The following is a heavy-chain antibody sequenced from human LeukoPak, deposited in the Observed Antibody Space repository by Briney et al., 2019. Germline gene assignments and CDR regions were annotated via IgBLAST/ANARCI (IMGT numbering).Heavy chain of an antibody. CDR1: GGSISSSSYY. V-gene: IGHV4-39*07. D-gene: IGHD5-18*01. Sequence: SETLSLTCTVSGGSISSSSYYWGWIRQPPGKGLEWIGSIYYSGSTYYNPSLKSRVTISVDRSKNQFSLKLSSVTAADTAVYYCARRGGALNVPDTAMVRSLGGYYYMDVWGKGTTVTVSS. CDR3: ARRGGALNVPDTAMVRSLGGYYYMDV. J-gene: IGHJ6*03. CDR2: IYYSGST.